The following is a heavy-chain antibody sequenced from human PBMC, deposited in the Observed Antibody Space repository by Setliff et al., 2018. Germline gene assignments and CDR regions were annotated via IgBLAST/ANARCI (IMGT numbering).Heavy chain of an antibody. CDR1: GASLNSADYY. D-gene: IGHD3-22*01. V-gene: IGHV4-39*07. CDR3: ARSDWDSSGYCYFDY. Sequence: PSETLSLTCVVSGASLNSADYYWGWIRQPPGKGLEWIGTLYFGGSTHYNPSLKSRVTISVDTSKNQFSLNLSSLTAADTAVYFCARSDWDSSGYCYFDYWGQGTLVTVSS. J-gene: IGHJ4*02. CDR2: LYFGGST.